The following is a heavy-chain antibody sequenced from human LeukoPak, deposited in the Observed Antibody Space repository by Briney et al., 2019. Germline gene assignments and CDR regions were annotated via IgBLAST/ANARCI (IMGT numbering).Heavy chain of an antibody. CDR3: ARQGGRWFDP. D-gene: IGHD1-26*01. V-gene: IGHV4-39*01. Sequence: SETLSLTCTVSGGSISTSDFYWGWVRQPPGKGLEWIGNIHHNGNTYFNPSLKSRVTFSVDTSKNQFSLKLSSVTAADTAVYYCARQGGRWFDPWGQGTLVTVSS. CDR2: IHHNGNT. CDR1: GGSISTSDFY. J-gene: IGHJ5*02.